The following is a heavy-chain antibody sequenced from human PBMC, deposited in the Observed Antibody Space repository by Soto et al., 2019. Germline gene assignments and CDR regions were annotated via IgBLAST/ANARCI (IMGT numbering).Heavy chain of an antibody. V-gene: IGHV4-30-4*01. Sequence: SETLSLTCTVSGGSISSGDYYWSWIRQPPGKGLEWIGYIYYSGSTYYNPSLKSRVTISVDTSKNQFSLKLSSVTAADTAVYYCASEGASGYNSYWGQGTLVTVSS. J-gene: IGHJ4*02. D-gene: IGHD3-22*01. CDR2: IYYSGST. CDR3: ASEGASGYNSY. CDR1: GGSISSGDYY.